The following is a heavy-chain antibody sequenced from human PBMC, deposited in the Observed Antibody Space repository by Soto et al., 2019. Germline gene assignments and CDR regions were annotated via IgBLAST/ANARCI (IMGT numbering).Heavy chain of an antibody. D-gene: IGHD2-2*02. CDR1: GFTFSSYE. V-gene: IGHV3-48*03. J-gene: IGHJ3*02. Sequence: PGGSLRLSCAASGFTFSSYEMNWVRQAPGKGLEWVSYISSSGSTIYYADSVKGRFTISRDNAKNSLYLQMNSLRAEDTAVYYCARGSVGDIVVVPAAISNAFDSWGQGTMVTVSS. CDR3: ARGSVGDIVVVPAAISNAFDS. CDR2: ISSSGSTI.